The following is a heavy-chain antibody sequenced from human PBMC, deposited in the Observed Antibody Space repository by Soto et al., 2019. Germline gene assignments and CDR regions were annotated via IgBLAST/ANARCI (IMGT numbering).Heavy chain of an antibody. CDR2: IYYSGST. V-gene: IGHV4-31*03. J-gene: IGHJ6*02. D-gene: IGHD2-2*01. Sequence: PSETLSLTCTVSGGSISSGGYYWSWIRQHPGKGLEWIGYIYYSGSTYYNPSLKSRVTISVDTSKNQFSLKLSSVTAADTAVYYCARDGRYCSSTSCYYYGMDVWGQGTTVTAP. CDR1: GGSISSGGYY. CDR3: ARDGRYCSSTSCYYYGMDV.